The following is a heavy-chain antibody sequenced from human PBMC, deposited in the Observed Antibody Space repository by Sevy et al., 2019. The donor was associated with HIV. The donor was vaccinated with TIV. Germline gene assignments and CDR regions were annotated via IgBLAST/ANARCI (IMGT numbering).Heavy chain of an antibody. V-gene: IGHV4-38-2*01. CDR2: IYHSGST. CDR3: ARHHKGMVRVFHWFDP. CDR1: GYSISSGYY. D-gene: IGHD3-10*01. J-gene: IGHJ5*02. Sequence: SETLSLTCAVSGYSISSGYYWGWIRQPPGKGLEWIGSIYHSGSTYYNPSLKSRVTISVDTSKNQFSLKLSSVTAADTAVYYCARHHKGMVRVFHWFDPWGQGTLVTVSS.